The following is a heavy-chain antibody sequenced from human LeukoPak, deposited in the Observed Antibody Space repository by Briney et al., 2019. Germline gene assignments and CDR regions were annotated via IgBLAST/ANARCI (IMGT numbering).Heavy chain of an antibody. V-gene: IGHV3-23*01. Sequence: GGSLRLSCAASGFTFNSHAMNWVRQAPGKGLEWVSAISGSGGSTYYADSVKGRFTISRDNSKNTLYLQMNSLRAEDTAVYYCAKKVLVRGPFDYWGQGTLVTVSS. CDR2: ISGSGGST. J-gene: IGHJ4*02. CDR1: GFTFNSHA. CDR3: AKKVLVRGPFDY. D-gene: IGHD3-10*01.